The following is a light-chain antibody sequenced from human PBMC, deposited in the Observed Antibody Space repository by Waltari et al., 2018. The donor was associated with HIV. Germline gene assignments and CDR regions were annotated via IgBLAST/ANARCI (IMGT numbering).Light chain of an antibody. CDR2: EGS. V-gene: IGLV2-23*03. Sequence: QSALTQPASVSGSPGQSITISCTGTSSDVGSYNLVSWYQQHPGKAPKLMIYEGSKRPAGVSNRFSGSKSGNTASLTISGLQAEDEADYYCCSYAGSSTFEEVCGGGTKLTVL. CDR3: CSYAGSSTFEEV. J-gene: IGLJ2*01. CDR1: SSDVGSYNL.